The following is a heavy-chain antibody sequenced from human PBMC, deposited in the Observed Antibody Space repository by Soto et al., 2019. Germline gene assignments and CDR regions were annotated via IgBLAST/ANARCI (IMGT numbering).Heavy chain of an antibody. CDR1: GFTFSNAW. D-gene: IGHD2-15*01. CDR3: TTGVVVVVAATVNY. J-gene: IGHJ4*02. Sequence: GGSLRLSCAASGFTFSNAWMSWVHQAPGKGLEWVGRIKSKTDGGTTDYAAPVKGRFTISRDDSKNTLYLQMNSLKTEDTAVYYCTTGVVVVVAATVNYWGQGTLVTVSS. CDR2: IKSKTDGGTT. V-gene: IGHV3-15*01.